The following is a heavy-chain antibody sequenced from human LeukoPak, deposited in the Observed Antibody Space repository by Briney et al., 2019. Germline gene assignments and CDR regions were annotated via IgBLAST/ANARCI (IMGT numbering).Heavy chain of an antibody. CDR1: GYSFTNYW. V-gene: IGHV5-51*01. CDR3: AKTIASLGSGARYFDP. J-gene: IGHJ5*02. CDR2: MHPGESEI. D-gene: IGHD5/OR15-5a*01. Sequence: GESLKISCKASGYSFTNYWIAWVRQKPGKGLEWMGIMHPGESEINYSPSFEGQVTISADTSISTAYLEWYSLKASDSAIYYCAKTIASLGSGARYFDPWGPGTMITVSS.